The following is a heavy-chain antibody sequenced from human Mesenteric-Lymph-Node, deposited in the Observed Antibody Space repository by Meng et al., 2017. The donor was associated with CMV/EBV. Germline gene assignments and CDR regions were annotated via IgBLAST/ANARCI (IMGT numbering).Heavy chain of an antibody. J-gene: IGHJ4*02. D-gene: IGHD6-13*01. CDR2: ISWNSGSI. V-gene: IGHV3-9*03. CDR1: GFTFDDYA. Sequence: SLKIPCAASGFTFDDYAMHWVRQAPGKGLEWVSGISWNSGSIGYADSVKGRFTISRDNAKNSLYLQMNSLRAEDMALYYCAKSGSSSWYEGPFDYWGQGTLVTVSS. CDR3: AKSGSSSWYEGPFDY.